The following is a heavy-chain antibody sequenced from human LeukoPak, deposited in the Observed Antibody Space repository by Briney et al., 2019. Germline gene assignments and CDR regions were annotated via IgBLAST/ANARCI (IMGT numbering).Heavy chain of an antibody. J-gene: IGHJ6*02. Sequence: PGGSLRLSCAASGFTFSSYSMNWVRQAPGKGLEWVSSISSSSSYIYYADSVKGRFTISRDNAKNLLYLQMNSLRAEDTAVYYCARDLRTSRGYGMDVWGQGTTVTVSS. CDR3: ARDLRTSRGYGMDV. D-gene: IGHD3-10*01. CDR1: GFTFSSYS. V-gene: IGHV3-21*01. CDR2: ISSSSSYI.